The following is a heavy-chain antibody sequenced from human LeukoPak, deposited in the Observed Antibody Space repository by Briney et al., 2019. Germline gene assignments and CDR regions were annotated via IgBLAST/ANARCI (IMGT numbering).Heavy chain of an antibody. CDR2: IYYSGST. CDR1: GGSISSYY. CDR3: ARDLEHFDY. D-gene: IGHD2-21*01. J-gene: IGHJ4*02. Sequence: KTSETLSLTCTVSGGSISSYYWSWIRQPPGKGLEWIGYIYYSGSTNYNPSLKSRVTISVDTSKNQFSLKLSSVTAADTAVYYCARDLEHFDYWGQGTLVTVSS. V-gene: IGHV4-59*01.